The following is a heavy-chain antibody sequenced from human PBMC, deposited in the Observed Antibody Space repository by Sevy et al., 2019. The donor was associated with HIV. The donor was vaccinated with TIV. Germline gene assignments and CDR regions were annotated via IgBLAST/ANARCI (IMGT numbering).Heavy chain of an antibody. Sequence: GGSLTLSCAASGFTFSSYGMHWVRQAPGKGLEWVAVISYDGSNKYYADSVKGRFTISRDNSKNTLYLQMNSLRAEDTAVYYCAKARWSIAVAGWYYFDYWGQGTLVTVSS. CDR3: AKARWSIAVAGWYYFDY. CDR1: GFTFSSYG. V-gene: IGHV3-30*18. J-gene: IGHJ4*02. D-gene: IGHD6-19*01. CDR2: ISYDGSNK.